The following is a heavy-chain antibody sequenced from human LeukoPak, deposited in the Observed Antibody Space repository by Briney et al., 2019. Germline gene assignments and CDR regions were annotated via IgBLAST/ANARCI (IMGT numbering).Heavy chain of an antibody. J-gene: IGHJ4*02. CDR2: INAGNGNT. V-gene: IGHV1-3*03. D-gene: IGHD3-10*01. CDR1: GYTFTSYA. Sequence: ASVKVSCKASGYTFTSYAMHWVRQAPGQRLEWMGWINAGNGNTKYSQEFQGRVTITRDTSASTAYMELSSLRSEDTAIYYCASGRIGILWFGELEHWGQGSLVTVSS. CDR3: ASGRIGILWFGELEH.